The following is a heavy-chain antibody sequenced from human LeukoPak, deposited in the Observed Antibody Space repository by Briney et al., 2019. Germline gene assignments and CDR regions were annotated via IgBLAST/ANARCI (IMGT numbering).Heavy chain of an antibody. CDR3: ARGLLWLGYYFDY. CDR2: IYTSGST. V-gene: IGHV4-61*02. Sequence: PSETLSLTRTVSGGSISSGSYYWSWIRQPAGKGLEWIGRIYTSGSTNYNPSLKSRVTISVDTSKNQFSLKLRPVTAADTAVYYCARGLLWLGYYFDYWGQGTLVTVSS. D-gene: IGHD3-10*01. J-gene: IGHJ4*02. CDR1: GGSISSGSYY.